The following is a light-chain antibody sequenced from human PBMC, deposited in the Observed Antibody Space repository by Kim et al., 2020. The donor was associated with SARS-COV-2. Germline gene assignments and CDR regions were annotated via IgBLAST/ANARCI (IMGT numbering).Light chain of an antibody. CDR3: SSYAGSKGV. CDR1: SSDVGGYNY. CDR2: EVS. J-gene: IGLJ1*01. V-gene: IGLV2-8*01. Sequence: QSALTQPPSASGSSGQSVTISCTGTSSDVGGYNYVSWYQQHPGKAPKLIIYEVSKRPSGVHDRFSGSKSGNTASLTVSGLQAEDEADYYFSSYAGSKGVFGTGTKVTVL.